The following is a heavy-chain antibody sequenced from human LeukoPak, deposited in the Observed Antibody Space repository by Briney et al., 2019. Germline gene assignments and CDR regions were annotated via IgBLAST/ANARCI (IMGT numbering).Heavy chain of an antibody. Sequence: KPSETLSLTCSVSGDSISSFYWNWIRQSPGRGLEWIGDIHYSGSSIYNPSLRSRVTMSIDTSRKQFFLKLRSVTAADTAVYYCVLAPNSNWFDFWGQGTLVTVSS. CDR3: VLAPNSNWFDF. J-gene: IGHJ4*02. D-gene: IGHD2-15*01. CDR2: IHYSGSS. V-gene: IGHV4-59*08. CDR1: GDSISSFY.